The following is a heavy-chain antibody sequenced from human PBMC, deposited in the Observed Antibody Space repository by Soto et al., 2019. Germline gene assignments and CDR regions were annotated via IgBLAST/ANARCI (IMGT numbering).Heavy chain of an antibody. J-gene: IGHJ2*01. CDR1: GGSISSSNW. V-gene: IGHV4-4*02. Sequence: QVQLQESGPGLVKPSGTLSLTCAVSGGSISSSNWWRWVRQPPGKGLEWIGEIYHSGSTNYNPSHMRRVTISVDKSKNPFSLKLSSVTAADTAVYYCARDLGSAAERYFDLWGRGTLVTVSS. CDR2: IYHSGST. CDR3: ARDLGSAAERYFDL. D-gene: IGHD6-13*01.